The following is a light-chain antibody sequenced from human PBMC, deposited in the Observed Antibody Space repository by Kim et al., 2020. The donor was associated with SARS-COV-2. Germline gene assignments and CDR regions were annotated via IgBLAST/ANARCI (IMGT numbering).Light chain of an antibody. V-gene: IGKV3-20*01. CDR1: QSVSSNF. Sequence: EIALTQSPGTLSLSPGERATLTCRASQSVSSNFLAWYQQKDGQAPRLLIYSASSRASGIPDRFSGSGSGTDFTLTISTLEPEDVAVYYCQQYGTTPETFGQGTKVDIK. CDR2: SAS. CDR3: QQYGTTPET. J-gene: IGKJ1*01.